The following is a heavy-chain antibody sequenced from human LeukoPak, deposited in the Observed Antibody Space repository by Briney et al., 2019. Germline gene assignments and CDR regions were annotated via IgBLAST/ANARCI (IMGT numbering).Heavy chain of an antibody. Sequence: SVKVSCKASGGTFSSYAISWARQAPGQGLEWMGGIIPIFGTANYAQKFQGRVTITADESTSTAYMELSSLRSEDTAVYYCARSGYYDSSGQHPIDYWGQGTLVTVSS. J-gene: IGHJ4*02. CDR2: IIPIFGTA. CDR3: ARSGYYDSSGQHPIDY. D-gene: IGHD3-22*01. CDR1: GGTFSSYA. V-gene: IGHV1-69*13.